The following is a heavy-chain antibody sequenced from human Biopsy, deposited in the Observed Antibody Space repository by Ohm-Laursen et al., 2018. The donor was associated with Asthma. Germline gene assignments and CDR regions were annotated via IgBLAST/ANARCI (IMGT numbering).Heavy chain of an antibody. CDR2: ISSSSSTI. D-gene: IGHD5-18*01. CDR1: GFNFSYYS. CDR3: ARFKRGYSYGYAGVFDY. J-gene: IGHJ4*02. Sequence: SLRLSCAASGFNFSYYSMIWVRQAPGKGLKWVSYISSSSSTIYYADSVKGRFTISRDDAKNSLYLQMNSLRDEDTTVYYCARFKRGYSYGYAGVFDYWGQGTLVTVSS. V-gene: IGHV3-48*02.